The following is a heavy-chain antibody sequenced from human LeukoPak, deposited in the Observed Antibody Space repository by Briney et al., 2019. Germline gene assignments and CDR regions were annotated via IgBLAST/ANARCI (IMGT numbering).Heavy chain of an antibody. CDR1: GGSISSGGYY. CDR3: ARSAFLVTAPGLYYFDY. J-gene: IGHJ4*02. V-gene: IGHV4-31*03. CDR2: IYYSGST. Sequence: SETLSLTCTVSGGSISSGGYYWSWIRQHPGKGLEWIGYIYYSGSTYYNPSLKSRVTISVDTSKNQFSLKLSSVTAADTAVYYCARSAFLVTAPGLYYFDYWGQGTLVAVSS. D-gene: IGHD6-13*01.